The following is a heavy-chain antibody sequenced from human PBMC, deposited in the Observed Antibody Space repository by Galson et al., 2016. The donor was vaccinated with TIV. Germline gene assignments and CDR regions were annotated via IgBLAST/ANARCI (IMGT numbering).Heavy chain of an antibody. CDR3: AKAAGSGRSCRFDY. V-gene: IGHV3-23*01. D-gene: IGHD6-13*01. J-gene: IGHJ4*02. Sequence: LRLSCAASGFTFSSYAMNWVRQALGKGLERVSAISGSGATTYYADSVKGRVTISRDNTKNTLYLQMHSLRAEDTAIYYCAKAAGSGRSCRFDYWGQGTPVTVSS. CDR1: GFTFSSYA. CDR2: ISGSGATT.